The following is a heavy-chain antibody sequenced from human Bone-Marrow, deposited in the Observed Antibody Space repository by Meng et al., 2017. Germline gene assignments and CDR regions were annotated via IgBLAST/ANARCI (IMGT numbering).Heavy chain of an antibody. CDR3: ARGYFNYGATGEYYGMDV. CDR1: GYTFTGYY. Sequence: ASVKVSCKASGYTFTGYYMHWVRQAPGQGLEWMGWINPNSGGTNYAQKFQGRVTMTRDTSISTAYMELSSLRSEDTAVYYCARGYFNYGATGEYYGMDVWGQGTTVTVSS. V-gene: IGHV1-2*02. CDR2: INPNSGGT. D-gene: IGHD4-17*01. J-gene: IGHJ6*02.